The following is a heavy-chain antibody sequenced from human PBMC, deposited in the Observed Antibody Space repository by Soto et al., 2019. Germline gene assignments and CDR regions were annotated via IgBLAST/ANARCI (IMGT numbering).Heavy chain of an antibody. V-gene: IGHV3-7*01. D-gene: IGHD3-10*01. CDR2: IKQDGSEK. J-gene: IGHJ4*02. CDR3: ARVGGAQPWELKITMVRGVTTPADY. Sequence: GGSLRLSCAASGFTFSSYWMSWVRQAPGKGLEWVANIKQDGSEKYYVDSVKGRFTISRDNAKNSLYLQMNSLRAEDTAVYYCARVGGAQPWELKITMVRGVTTPADYWGQGTLVTVSS. CDR1: GFTFSSYW.